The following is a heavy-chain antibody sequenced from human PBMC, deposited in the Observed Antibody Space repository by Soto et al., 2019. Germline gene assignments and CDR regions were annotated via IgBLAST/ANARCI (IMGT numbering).Heavy chain of an antibody. CDR2: INPSGGST. J-gene: IGHJ4*02. CDR1: GYTFTSYY. CDR3: ARAIPEYYDFWSGSMYYFDY. D-gene: IGHD3-3*01. Sequence: QVQLVQSGAEVKKPGASVKVSCKASGYTFTSYYMHWVRQAPGEGLEWTGIINPSGGSTSYAQKFQGRVTMTRDTSTSPVYMELRSLRSEDTAVYYCARAIPEYYDFWSGSMYYFDYWGQGTLVTVSS. V-gene: IGHV1-46*03.